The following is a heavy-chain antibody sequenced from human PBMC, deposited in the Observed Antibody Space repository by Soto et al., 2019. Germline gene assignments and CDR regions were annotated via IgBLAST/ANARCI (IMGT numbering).Heavy chain of an antibody. CDR2: INAGNGNT. CDR3: ARAVAVAADFDY. J-gene: IGHJ4*02. D-gene: IGHD6-19*01. CDR1: GYTFTCYA. Sequence: GASVQVSFKASGYTFTCYAMPWVLQAPGQRLEWMGWINAGNGNTKYSQKFQGRVTITRDTSASAAYMELSSLSSEDTAVYYRARAVAVAADFDYWGQGTLVTVSS. V-gene: IGHV1-3*01.